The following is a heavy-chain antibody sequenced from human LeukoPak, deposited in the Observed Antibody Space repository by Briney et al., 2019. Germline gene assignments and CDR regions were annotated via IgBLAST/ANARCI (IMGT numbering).Heavy chain of an antibody. V-gene: IGHV1-69-2*01. Sequence: ASVKLSCKVSGYTFTDYYMHWVPQAPGKGLEWMGLVDPEDGETIYAEKFQGRVTITADTSTDTAYMELSSLRSEDTAVYYCATGLRFYYYMDVWGKGTTVTVSS. J-gene: IGHJ6*03. CDR3: ATGLRFYYYMDV. D-gene: IGHD3-3*01. CDR2: VDPEDGET. CDR1: GYTFTDYY.